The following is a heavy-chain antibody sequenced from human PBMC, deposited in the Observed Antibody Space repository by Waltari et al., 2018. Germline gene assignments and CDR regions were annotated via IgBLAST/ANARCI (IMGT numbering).Heavy chain of an antibody. J-gene: IGHJ4*02. V-gene: IGHV4-39*01. Sequence: QLQLQESGPGLVKPSETLSLTCPVSGGSISSSSYYWGWIRQPPGKGLEWIGSIYYSGSTYYNPSLKSRVTISVDTSKNQFSLKLSSVTAADTAVYYCARQDPPYSSSWYDYWGQGTLVTVSS. CDR3: ARQDPPYSSSWYDY. CDR2: IYYSGST. D-gene: IGHD6-13*01. CDR1: GGSISSSSYY.